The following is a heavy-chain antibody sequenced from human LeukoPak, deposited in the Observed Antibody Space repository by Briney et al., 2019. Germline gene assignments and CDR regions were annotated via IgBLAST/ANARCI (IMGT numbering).Heavy chain of an antibody. Sequence: SQTLSLTCAASGGSISSGGYSWSWIRQPPGKGLVWIGYIYHSGSTYYNPSLKSRVTISVDRSKNQFSLKLSSVTAADTAVYYCARDANARTGSFDYWGHGTLVTVSS. J-gene: IGHJ4*01. V-gene: IGHV4-30-2*01. CDR3: ARDANARTGSFDY. CDR2: IYHSGST. D-gene: IGHD1-1*01. CDR1: GGSISSGGYS.